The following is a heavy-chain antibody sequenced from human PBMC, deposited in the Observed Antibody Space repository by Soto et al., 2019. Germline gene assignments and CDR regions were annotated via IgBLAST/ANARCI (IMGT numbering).Heavy chain of an antibody. J-gene: IGHJ6*02. V-gene: IGHV1-2*02. CDR3: ARDLKSAIVVVVAANVYGMDV. Sequence: ASVKVSCKASGYTFTGYYMHWVRQAPGQGLEWMGWINPNSGGTNYAQKFQGRVTMTRDTSISTAYMELSRLRSDDTAVYYCARDLKSAIVVVVAANVYGMDVWGQGNTVTVSS. D-gene: IGHD2-15*01. CDR2: INPNSGGT. CDR1: GYTFTGYY.